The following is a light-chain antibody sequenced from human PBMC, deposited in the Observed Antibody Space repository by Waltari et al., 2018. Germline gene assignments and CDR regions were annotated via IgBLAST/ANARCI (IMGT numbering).Light chain of an antibody. CDR3: SSYSTSITPYV. CDR1: SSDVGGYNH. V-gene: IGLV2-14*03. J-gene: IGLJ1*01. Sequence: QSALTQPASVSGSPGQSITISCTGTSSDVGGYNHVSWYQQHPGKAPKLMIYDVSGRPSGVYDRFFGSKSGNTASLTISGLQAEYEAVYFCSSYSTSITPYVFGTGTKVTVL. CDR2: DVS.